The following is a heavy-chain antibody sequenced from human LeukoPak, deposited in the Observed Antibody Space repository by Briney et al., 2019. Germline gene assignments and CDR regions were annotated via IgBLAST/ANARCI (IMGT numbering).Heavy chain of an antibody. CDR1: GYTLTELS. D-gene: IGHD3-9*01. CDR2: FDPEDGET. J-gene: IGHJ4*02. CDR3: ATGSLTIFTYPLDY. V-gene: IGHV1-24*01. Sequence: ASVKVSCKVSGYTLTELSMHWVRQAPGKGLEWMGGFDPEDGETIYAQKFQGRVTMTEDTSTDTAYMELSSLRSEETAVYYCATGSLTIFTYPLDYWGQGTLVTVSS.